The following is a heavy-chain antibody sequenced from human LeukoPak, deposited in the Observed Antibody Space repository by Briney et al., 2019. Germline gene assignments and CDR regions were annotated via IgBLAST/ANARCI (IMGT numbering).Heavy chain of an antibody. D-gene: IGHD6-19*01. CDR1: GFTFSSYA. CDR2: ISGSGGST. Sequence: PGGSLRLSCAASGFTFSSYAMSWVRQAPGKGLEWVSAISGSGGSTYYADSVKGRFTISRDNSKNTLYQQMNSLRAEDTAVYYCARQSPPVAGTSGSDYWGQGTLVTVSS. V-gene: IGHV3-23*01. J-gene: IGHJ4*02. CDR3: ARQSPPVAGTSGSDY.